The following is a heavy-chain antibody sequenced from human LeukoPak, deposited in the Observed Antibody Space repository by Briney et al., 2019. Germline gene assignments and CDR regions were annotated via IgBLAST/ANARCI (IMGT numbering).Heavy chain of an antibody. Sequence: SETLSLTCAVYGGSFSGYYWSWIRQPPGKGLEWIGEINHSGSTNYNPSLKSRVTISVDTSKNQFSLKLSSVTAADTAVYYCARDQRRQAAAVYYWGQGTLVTVSS. CDR3: ARDQRRQAAAVYY. D-gene: IGHD6-13*01. J-gene: IGHJ4*02. CDR2: INHSGST. V-gene: IGHV4-34*01. CDR1: GGSFSGYY.